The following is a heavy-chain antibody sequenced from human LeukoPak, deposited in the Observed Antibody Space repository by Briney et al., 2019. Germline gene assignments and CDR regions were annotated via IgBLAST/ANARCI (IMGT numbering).Heavy chain of an antibody. D-gene: IGHD3-22*01. Sequence: ASVKVSCKASGYTFAGYYMHWVRQAPGQGLEWMGRINPNSGGTNYAQKFQGRVTMTRDTSISTAYMELSRLRSDDTAVYHCASRESAYYYDSSAYGDAFDIWGQGTMVTVSS. CDR2: INPNSGGT. V-gene: IGHV1-2*06. J-gene: IGHJ3*02. CDR1: GYTFAGYY. CDR3: ASRESAYYYDSSAYGDAFDI.